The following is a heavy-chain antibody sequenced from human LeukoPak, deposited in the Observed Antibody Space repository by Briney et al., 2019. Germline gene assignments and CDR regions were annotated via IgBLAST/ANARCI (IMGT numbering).Heavy chain of an antibody. Sequence: SETLSLTCAVYGGSFRDYYWRWIRQPPGKGLEWIGEISHSGSTTNYNPSLKSRVTISVDTSNSQVSLKLSSVTAADTAVYYCASVKLATAYFDSWGQGTLVTASS. CDR2: ISHSGSTT. CDR3: ASVKLATAYFDS. V-gene: IGHV4-34*01. J-gene: IGHJ4*02. CDR1: GGSFRDYY. D-gene: IGHD5-24*01.